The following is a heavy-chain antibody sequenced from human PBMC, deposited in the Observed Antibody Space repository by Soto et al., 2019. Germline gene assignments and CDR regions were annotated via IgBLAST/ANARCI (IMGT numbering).Heavy chain of an antibody. Sequence: QVQLVQSGAELKKPGASVKVSCKDAGYTFTNYGIRRVRQDPGQGREWMGWINTEHGNTKYAQKIQGRVTMTKGTPPSTAYMQLTSLRSDDTAVYYWARSPGYSASWCYFDSGMNSWGPANTVIVS. CDR3: ARSPGYSASWCYFDSGMNS. V-gene: IGHV1-18*01. D-gene: IGHD6-13*01. CDR2: INTEHGNT. J-gene: IGHJ6*02. CDR1: GYTFTNYG.